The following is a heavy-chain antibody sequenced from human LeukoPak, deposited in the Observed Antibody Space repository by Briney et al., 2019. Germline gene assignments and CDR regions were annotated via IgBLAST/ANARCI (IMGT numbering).Heavy chain of an antibody. CDR3: ARDRVLLWFGELSVGAFDI. CDR1: GYTFTSYG. J-gene: IGHJ3*02. CDR2: ICAYNGNT. V-gene: IGHV1-18*01. D-gene: IGHD3-10*01. Sequence: ASVKVSCKASGYTFTSYGISWVRQAPGQGLEWMGWICAYNGNTNYAQKLQGRVTMTTDTSTSTAYMELRSLRSDDTAVYYCARDRVLLWFGELSVGAFDIWGQGTMVTVSS.